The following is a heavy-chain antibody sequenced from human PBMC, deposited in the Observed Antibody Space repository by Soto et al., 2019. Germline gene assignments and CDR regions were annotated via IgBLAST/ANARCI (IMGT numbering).Heavy chain of an antibody. J-gene: IGHJ6*03. CDR2: IKQDGSEK. D-gene: IGHD3-10*01. Sequence: EVQLVESGGGLVQPGGSLRLSCAASGFTFSSYWMSWVRQAPGKGLEWVANIKQDGSEKYYVDSVKGRFTISRDNAKNSLYLQMNSLRAEDTAVYYCARRGRKKGRLGDGYYYYMDVWGKGTTVTVSS. V-gene: IGHV3-7*01. CDR3: ARRGRKKGRLGDGYYYYMDV. CDR1: GFTFSSYW.